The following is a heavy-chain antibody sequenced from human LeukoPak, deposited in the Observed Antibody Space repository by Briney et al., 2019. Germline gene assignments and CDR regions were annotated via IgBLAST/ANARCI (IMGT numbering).Heavy chain of an antibody. CDR3: AREDSSSWPPDY. CDR2: INPNSGGT. V-gene: IGHV1-2*02. D-gene: IGHD6-13*01. Sequence: ASVKVSCKASGYTFTGYYMHWARQAPGQGLEWMGWINPNSGGTNYAQKFQGRVTMTRDTSISTAYMELSRLRSDDTAVYYCAREDSSSWPPDYWGQGTLVTVSS. J-gene: IGHJ4*02. CDR1: GYTFTGYY.